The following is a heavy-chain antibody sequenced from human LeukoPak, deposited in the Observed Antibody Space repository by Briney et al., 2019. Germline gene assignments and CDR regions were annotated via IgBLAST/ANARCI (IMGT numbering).Heavy chain of an antibody. CDR2: IKQDGSEK. V-gene: IGHV3-7*02. CDR1: GFTFRSYW. Sequence: GGSLRLSCAASGFTFRSYWMSWVRQAPGKGLEWVANIKQDGSEKYYVDSVKGRFTISRDNAKNSLFLQMNSLRAEDTAVYYCATGGVGATSSLFIDYWGQGTLVTVSS. D-gene: IGHD1-26*01. J-gene: IGHJ4*02. CDR3: ATGGVGATSSLFIDY.